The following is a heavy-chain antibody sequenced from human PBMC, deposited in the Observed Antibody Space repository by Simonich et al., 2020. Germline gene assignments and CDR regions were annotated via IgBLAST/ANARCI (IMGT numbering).Heavy chain of an antibody. Sequence: QVQLQESGPGLVKPSETLSLTCTVSGGSISGYYWSWIRHPPGKGLEWIGYIYYSGSTNYNPSLKSRVTISVDTSKNQVSLKLSSVTAADTAVDYCARHDRWLQFYFDYWGQGTLVTVSS. CDR3: ARHDRWLQFYFDY. D-gene: IGHD5-12*01. V-gene: IGHV4-59*08. CDR1: GGSISGYY. CDR2: IYYSGST. J-gene: IGHJ4*02.